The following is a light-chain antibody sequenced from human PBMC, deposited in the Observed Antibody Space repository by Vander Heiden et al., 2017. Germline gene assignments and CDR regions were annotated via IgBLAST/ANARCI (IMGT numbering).Light chain of an antibody. CDR2: DAY. V-gene: IGKV3-11*01. Sequence: ELEFTQSPVTPSFSPGESATLSFRASQSVSSYLAWYQQKAGQAPRLLIYDAYNRATGIPARFSGSVSGTDFTLTISSLEPEDFAVYYCQQRSNWWTFGQGTKVEIK. CDR1: QSVSSY. CDR3: QQRSNWWT. J-gene: IGKJ1*01.